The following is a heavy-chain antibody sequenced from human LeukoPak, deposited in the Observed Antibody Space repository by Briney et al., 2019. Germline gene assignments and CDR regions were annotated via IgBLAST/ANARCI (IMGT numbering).Heavy chain of an antibody. D-gene: IGHD3-10*01. CDR1: GFTFSSFA. CDR2: ISGSGDT. V-gene: IGHV3-23*01. Sequence: GGSLRLSCAASGFTFSSFAMGWVRQAPGKGLEWVSAISGSGDTYYAASVKGRFTISRDNSKNTLYLQMNSLRAEDTAVYYCARDQYGSGDGYYMDVWGKGTTVTISS. J-gene: IGHJ6*03. CDR3: ARDQYGSGDGYYMDV.